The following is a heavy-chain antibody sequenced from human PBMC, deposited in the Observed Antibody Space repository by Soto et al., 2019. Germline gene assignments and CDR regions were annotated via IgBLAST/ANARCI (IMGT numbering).Heavy chain of an antibody. CDR1: GGSISNNY. Sequence: SETLSLTCTVSGGSISNNYWTWIRQPPGKGLQWIGYIHYSGTTNYNPSLKSRVTISVDTSKNQFSLKLSSVTAADTAVYYCARHIIDIVVVPAAANWFDPWGQGTLVTAPQ. CDR2: IHYSGTT. J-gene: IGHJ5*02. V-gene: IGHV4-59*01. D-gene: IGHD2-2*01. CDR3: ARHIIDIVVVPAAANWFDP.